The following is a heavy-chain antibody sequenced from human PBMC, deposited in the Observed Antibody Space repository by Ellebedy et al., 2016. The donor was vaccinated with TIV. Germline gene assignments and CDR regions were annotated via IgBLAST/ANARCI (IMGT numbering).Heavy chain of an antibody. Sequence: MPSETLSLTCAVYGASFSGYYWSWIRQPPGKGLEWIGYIHYSGSTNYYPSFKTRVTISVDTSKNQFSLKLSSVTAADTAVYDCARGQKDTNFGMLISLTRWFDTWGQGTMVTVSS. CDR2: IHYSGST. J-gene: IGHJ5*02. CDR1: GASFSGYY. V-gene: IGHV4-34*01. CDR3: ARGQKDTNFGMLISLTRWFDT. D-gene: IGHD3-3*01.